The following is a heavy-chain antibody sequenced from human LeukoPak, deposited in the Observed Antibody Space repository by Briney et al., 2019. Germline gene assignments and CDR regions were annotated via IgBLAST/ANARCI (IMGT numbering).Heavy chain of an antibody. V-gene: IGHV5-10-1*01. J-gene: IGHJ4*02. Sequence: PEESLKISCKGSGYSFTSYWISWVRQMPGKGLEWMGRIDPSDSYTNYSPSFQGHVTISADKSISTAYLQWSSLKASDTAMYYCASSGYSSGWYDYWGQGTLVTVSS. D-gene: IGHD6-19*01. CDR1: GYSFTSYW. CDR3: ASSGYSSGWYDY. CDR2: IDPSDSYT.